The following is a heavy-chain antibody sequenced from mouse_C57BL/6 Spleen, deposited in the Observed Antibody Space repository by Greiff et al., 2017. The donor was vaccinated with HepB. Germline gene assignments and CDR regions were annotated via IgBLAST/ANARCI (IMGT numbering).Heavy chain of an antibody. CDR1: GFTFSDYG. D-gene: IGHD1-1*01. CDR3: ARRKYYYGSSYGDWYFDV. CDR2: ISSGSSTI. V-gene: IGHV5-17*01. J-gene: IGHJ1*03. Sequence: EVHLVESGGGLVKPGGSLKLSCAASGFTFSDYGMHWVRQAPEKGLEWVAYISSGSSTIYYADTVKGRFTISRDNAKNTLFLQMTSLRSEDTAMYYCARRKYYYGSSYGDWYFDVWGTGTTVTVSS.